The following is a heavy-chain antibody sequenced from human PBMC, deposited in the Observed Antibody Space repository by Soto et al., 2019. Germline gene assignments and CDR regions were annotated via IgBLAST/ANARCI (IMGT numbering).Heavy chain of an antibody. J-gene: IGHJ4*02. CDR1: GYTFTSYG. V-gene: IGHV1-18*01. CDR2: ISAYNGNT. D-gene: IGHD2-2*01. CDR3: ARVHCSSTSCYHFDY. Sequence: ASVKVSCKASGYTFTSYGISWVRQAPGQGLEWMGWISAYNGNTNYAQKLQGRVTMTTDTSTSTAYMELRSLRSDDTAVYYCARVHCSSTSCYHFDYWGQGTLVTVS.